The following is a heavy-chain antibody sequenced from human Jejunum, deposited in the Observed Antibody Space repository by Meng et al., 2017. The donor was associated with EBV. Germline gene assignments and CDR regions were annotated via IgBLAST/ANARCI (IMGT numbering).Heavy chain of an antibody. J-gene: IGHJ4*02. CDR3: ARGSSWYRGDY. V-gene: IGHV1-3*01. Sequence: QVQLVQAGAEVKKPGASVKGSCKASGYNLTNYAIHWVRQAPGQRLEWMGWISAGNGITKYSQKFQGRVTVTRDTSTAYMELSRLRSEDTAVYYCARGSSWYRGDYWGQGTLVTVSS. CDR2: ISAGNGIT. D-gene: IGHD6-13*01. CDR1: GYNLTNYA.